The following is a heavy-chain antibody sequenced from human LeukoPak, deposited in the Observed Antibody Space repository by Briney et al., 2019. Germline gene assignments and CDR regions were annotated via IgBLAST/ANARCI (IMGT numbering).Heavy chain of an antibody. D-gene: IGHD1-26*01. J-gene: IGHJ4*02. Sequence: GSLRLSCAASGFTFSSYSMNWVRQAPGKGLEWVAVISYDGSNKYYADSVKGRFTISRDNSKNTLYLQMNSLRAEDTAVYYCARGTSSGTFDYWGQGTLVTVSS. V-gene: IGHV3-30*03. CDR1: GFTFSSYS. CDR3: ARGTSSGTFDY. CDR2: ISYDGSNK.